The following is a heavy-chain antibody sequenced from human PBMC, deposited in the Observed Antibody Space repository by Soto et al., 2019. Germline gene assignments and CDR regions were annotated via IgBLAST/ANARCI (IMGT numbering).Heavy chain of an antibody. CDR1: GFTFSIYG. CDR3: ARDGTPIYGDYGGNYYGMDV. J-gene: IGHJ6*02. D-gene: IGHD4-17*01. CDR2: IWYDGSNK. Sequence: PGGSLRLSCAACGFTFSIYGMHWVRQAPGKGLEWVAVIWYDGSNKYYADSVKGRFTISRDNSKNTLYLQMNSLRAEDTAVYYCARDGTPIYGDYGGNYYGMDVWGQGTTVTVSS. V-gene: IGHV3-33*01.